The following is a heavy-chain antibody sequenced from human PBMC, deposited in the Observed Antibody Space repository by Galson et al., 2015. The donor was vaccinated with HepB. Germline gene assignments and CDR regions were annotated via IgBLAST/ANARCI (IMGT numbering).Heavy chain of an antibody. CDR1: GYTFTSYG. J-gene: IGHJ6*03. CDR2: ISAYNGNT. V-gene: IGHV1-18*04. CDR3: ARDPGGGSGYYSNMDV. D-gene: IGHD3-22*01. Sequence: SVKVSCKASGYTFTSYGISWVRQAPGQGLEWMGWISAYNGNTNYAQKLQGRVTMTTDTSTSTAYMELSSLRSEDTAVYYCARDPGGGSGYYSNMDVWGKGTTVTVSS.